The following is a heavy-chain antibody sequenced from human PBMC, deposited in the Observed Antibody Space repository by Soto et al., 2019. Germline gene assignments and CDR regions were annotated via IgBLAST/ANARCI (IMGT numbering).Heavy chain of an antibody. CDR2: IVTKFGTT. CDR1: GGTFSTHV. J-gene: IGHJ5*02. Sequence: QVQLVQSGAEVKKPGSSVKVSCKTSGGTFSTHVIGWVRQAPGQGLEWMGGIVTKFGTTNYAHKFKGRVKITADESTSTGYMEVSSLTSEDTAVYYCVRGGWDNRGWYIWVDPLGQGSLVNASS. D-gene: IGHD6-19*01. CDR3: VRGGWDNRGWYIWVDP. V-gene: IGHV1-69*01.